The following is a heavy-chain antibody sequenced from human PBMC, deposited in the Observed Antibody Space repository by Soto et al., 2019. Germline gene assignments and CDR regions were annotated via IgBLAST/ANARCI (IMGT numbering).Heavy chain of an antibody. D-gene: IGHD2-21*01. Sequence: SEPLSLTCTVSGGSISGHYWIWIRQSPGKGLEWIGYIFDSGSTNYNPSLKSRVTLSADASKNQFSLRLSSATAAETAVYFCARDVAYFDFWVQGTLVTVS. V-gene: IGHV4-59*11. CDR2: IFDSGST. CDR1: GGSISGHY. CDR3: ARDVAYFDF. J-gene: IGHJ4*02.